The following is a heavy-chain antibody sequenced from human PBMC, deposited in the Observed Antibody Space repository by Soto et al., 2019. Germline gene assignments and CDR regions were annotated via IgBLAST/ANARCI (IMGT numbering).Heavy chain of an antibody. CDR3: ARLVSGYPFDY. Sequence: QVQLVQSGAEVKKPGASVKVSCKASGYTFTSYAMHWVRQAPGQRLEWMGWINAGNGNTKYSQKFQGRVTITRDTAASTAYMELSSLRSEDTAVYYCARLVSGYPFDYWGQGTLVTVSS. CDR1: GYTFTSYA. V-gene: IGHV1-3*01. J-gene: IGHJ4*02. D-gene: IGHD2-15*01. CDR2: INAGNGNT.